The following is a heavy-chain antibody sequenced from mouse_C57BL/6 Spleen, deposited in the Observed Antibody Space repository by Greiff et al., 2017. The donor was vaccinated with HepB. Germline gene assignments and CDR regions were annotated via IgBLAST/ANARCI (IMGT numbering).Heavy chain of an antibody. CDR3: ARSLLSYGSSGYFDY. CDR1: GYTFTDHT. V-gene: IGHV1-78*01. D-gene: IGHD1-1*01. Sequence: VKLLESDAELVKPGASVKISCKVSGYTFTDHTIHWMKQRPEQGLEWIGYIYPRDGSTKYNEKFKGKATLTADKSSSTAYMQLNSLTSEDSAVYFFARSLLSYGSSGYFDYWGQGTTLTVSS. J-gene: IGHJ2*01. CDR2: IYPRDGST.